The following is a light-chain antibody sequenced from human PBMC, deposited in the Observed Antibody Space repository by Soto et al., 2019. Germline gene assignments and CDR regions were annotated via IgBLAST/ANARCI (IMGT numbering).Light chain of an antibody. Sequence: DVVMTQTPLSLPVTPGEPASISCRSSRILFGSNVGNTYVYCYLHRPGQSPHLLIYSLSYRASGVPDRFSGSGSGTDFTLKISRVEAEDVGVYYCMQRMEFPITFGQGTRLEIK. V-gene: IGKV2-40*01. CDR1: RILFGSNVGNTY. J-gene: IGKJ5*01. CDR3: MQRMEFPIT. CDR2: SLS.